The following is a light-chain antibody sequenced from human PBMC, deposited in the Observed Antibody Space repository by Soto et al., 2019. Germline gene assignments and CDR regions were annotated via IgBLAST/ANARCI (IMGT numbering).Light chain of an antibody. J-gene: IGKJ4*01. CDR1: QSISSSY. Sequence: EKVLTQSPGTLSLSPGERATLSCRASQSISSSYLSWYQQKPGQTPRLLIFHASSRATGIPDRFSGSGSGTDFTLTSSKLEPEDFAVYYCQQYGDSLHSFGGGIKVDIK. CDR2: HAS. CDR3: QQYGDSLHS. V-gene: IGKV3-20*01.